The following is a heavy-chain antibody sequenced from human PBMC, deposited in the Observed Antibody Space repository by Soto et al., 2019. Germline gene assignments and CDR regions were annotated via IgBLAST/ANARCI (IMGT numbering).Heavy chain of an antibody. Sequence: GGSLRLSCAASGFTFSSYWMSWVRQAPGKGLEWVANIKQDGSEKYYVDSVKGRFTISRDNAKNSLYLQMNSLRAEDTAVYYCARLRSSSAAVYYGMDAWGQGTTVTVSS. CDR3: ARLRSSSAAVYYGMDA. D-gene: IGHD6-6*01. CDR2: IKQDGSEK. V-gene: IGHV3-7*01. CDR1: GFTFSSYW. J-gene: IGHJ6*02.